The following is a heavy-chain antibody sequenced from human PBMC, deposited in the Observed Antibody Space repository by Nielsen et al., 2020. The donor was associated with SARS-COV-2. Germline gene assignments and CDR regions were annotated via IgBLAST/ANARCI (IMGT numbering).Heavy chain of an antibody. Sequence: WIRQPPGKGLEWVAVISYDGSNKYYADSVKGRFTISRDNSKNTLYLQMNSLRAEDTAVYYCARDYYDSSGSGFHYYYYGMDVWGQGTTVTVSS. D-gene: IGHD3-22*01. CDR2: ISYDGSNK. V-gene: IGHV3-30*04. CDR3: ARDYYDSSGSGFHYYYYGMDV. J-gene: IGHJ6*02.